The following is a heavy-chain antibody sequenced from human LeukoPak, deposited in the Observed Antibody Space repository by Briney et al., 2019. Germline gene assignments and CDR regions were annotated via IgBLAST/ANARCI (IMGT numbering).Heavy chain of an antibody. V-gene: IGHV4-34*01. CDR2: INHSGST. J-gene: IGHJ4*02. CDR1: GGSFSGYY. CDR3: ASLKVADQSFDY. D-gene: IGHD6-19*01. Sequence: SETLSLTRAVYGGSFSGYYWSWIRQPPGKGLEWIGEINHSGSTNYNPSLKSRVTISVDTSKNQFSLKLSSVTAADTAVYYCASLKVADQSFDYWGQGTLVTVSS.